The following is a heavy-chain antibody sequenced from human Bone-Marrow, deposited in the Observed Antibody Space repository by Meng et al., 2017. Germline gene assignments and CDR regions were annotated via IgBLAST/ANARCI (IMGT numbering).Heavy chain of an antibody. CDR2: INPNSGGT. J-gene: IGHJ5*02. D-gene: IGHD3-10*01. V-gene: IGHV1-2*06. Sequence: VLVVRSGAEVETRGGLVKVSWKVSGYTFAGYYMYWVEQTPGQGLEWMGRINPNSGGTNYAQKFQGRVTMTRETSISRAYMELSRLRYDDTAVYYCASLRLGSRSYYNDWFDHWGQGTLVTVSS. CDR1: GYTFAGYY. CDR3: ASLRLGSRSYYNDWFDH.